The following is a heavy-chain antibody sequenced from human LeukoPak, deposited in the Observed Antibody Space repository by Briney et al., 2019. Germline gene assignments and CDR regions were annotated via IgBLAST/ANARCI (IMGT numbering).Heavy chain of an antibody. CDR1: GGSISSYY. CDR2: IYYSGST. D-gene: IGHD1-26*01. Sequence: SETLSLTCTVSGGSISSYYWSWIRQPPGKGLEWIGYIYYSGSTNYNPSLKSRVTISVDTSKNQFSLKLSSVTAADTAVYYCARRQVGATTEFDYWGQGTLVTVSS. CDR3: ARRQVGATTEFDY. V-gene: IGHV4-59*08. J-gene: IGHJ4*02.